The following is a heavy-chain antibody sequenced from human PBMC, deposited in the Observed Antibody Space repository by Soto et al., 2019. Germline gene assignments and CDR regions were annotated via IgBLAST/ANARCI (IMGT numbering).Heavy chain of an antibody. CDR1: GFTFSTYW. CDR3: PTATFRGGEFDS. J-gene: IGHJ4*02. D-gene: IGHD3-10*01. CDR2: INKDGSEK. Sequence: EVQLVESGGGLVQPGGSLRLSCADSGFTFSTYWMSWVRQAPGKGLEWVAKINKDGSEKDYVDSVKGRFTISRDNAQNSLYLQMNSLRAEDTAVYYGPTATFRGGEFDSCGQGTLVTVSS. V-gene: IGHV3-7*01.